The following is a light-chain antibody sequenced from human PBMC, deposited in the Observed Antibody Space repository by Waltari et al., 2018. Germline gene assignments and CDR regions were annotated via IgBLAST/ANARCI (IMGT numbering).Light chain of an antibody. CDR1: ALPRKY. J-gene: IGLJ1*01. CDR2: EDT. CDR3: YSSDSTGLRV. Sequence: SYELTQTPSVSVSPGQTARITCSGHALPRKYAYWFQHKSGQAPRLVIYEDTKRPSGIPERFSGSSSGTVATLTITGAQVDDEADYYCYSSDSTGLRVFGGGTTVVVL. V-gene: IGLV3-10*01.